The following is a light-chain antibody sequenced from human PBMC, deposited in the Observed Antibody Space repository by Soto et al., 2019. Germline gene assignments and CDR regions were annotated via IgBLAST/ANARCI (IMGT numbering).Light chain of an antibody. CDR2: GTS. CDR1: QSISSN. V-gene: IGKV3-15*01. CDR3: QQYYSYSLYT. Sequence: EIVLTQSPCTLSLSPGERATLSCRASQSISSNLAWYQQKPGQAPRLLIYGTSTRATGVPARFSGSGSGTEFTLTISSLQPDDFATYYCQQYYSYSLYTFGQGTRLEIK. J-gene: IGKJ5*01.